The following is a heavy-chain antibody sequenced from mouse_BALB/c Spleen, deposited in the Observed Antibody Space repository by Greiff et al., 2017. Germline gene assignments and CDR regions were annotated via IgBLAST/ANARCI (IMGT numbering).Heavy chain of an antibody. Sequence: EVMLVESGGGLVQPGGSLKLSCAASGFTFSSYTMSWVRQTPEKRLEWVAYISNGGGSTYYPDTVKGRFTISRDNAKNTLYLQMSSLKSEDTAMYYCARHGNSYAMDYWGQGTSVTVSS. CDR1: GFTFSSYT. V-gene: IGHV5-12-2*01. J-gene: IGHJ4*01. CDR2: ISNGGGST. D-gene: IGHD2-1*01. CDR3: ARHGNSYAMDY.